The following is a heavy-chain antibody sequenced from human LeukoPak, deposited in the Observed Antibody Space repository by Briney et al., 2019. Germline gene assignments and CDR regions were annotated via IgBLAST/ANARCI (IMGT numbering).Heavy chain of an antibody. CDR3: ATFPDTTTNVEVPIPYNSGPGPTN. CDR2: INHSGST. CDR1: GGSFSGYY. D-gene: IGHD3-22*01. J-gene: IGHJ4*02. Sequence: PSETLSLTCAVYGGSFSGYYWSWIRQPPGKGLEWIGEINHSGSTHYNPSLKSRVTISVDTSKNQFSLKLSSVTAADTAVYYCATFPDTTTNVEVPIPYNSGPGPTNWGQGTLVTVSS. V-gene: IGHV4-34*01.